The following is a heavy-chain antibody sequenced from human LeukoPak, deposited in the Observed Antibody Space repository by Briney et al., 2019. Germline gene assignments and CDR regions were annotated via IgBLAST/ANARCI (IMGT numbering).Heavy chain of an antibody. CDR3: ARDLTTTSSSLSGY. D-gene: IGHD6-6*01. J-gene: IGHJ4*02. CDR1: GYTFTSYG. V-gene: IGHV1-18*01. Sequence: ASVKVSCKASGYTFTSYGITWVRQAPGQGLGWMGWISAYNGITNYAQKPQGRVTMTTDTSTSTAYMELRSLRSDDTAVYYCARDLTTTSSSLSGYWGQGTLVTVSS. CDR2: ISAYNGIT.